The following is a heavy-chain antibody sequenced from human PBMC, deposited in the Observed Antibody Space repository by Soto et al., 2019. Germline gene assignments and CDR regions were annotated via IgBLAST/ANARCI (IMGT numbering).Heavy chain of an antibody. J-gene: IGHJ5*02. D-gene: IGHD5-12*01. Sequence: GASVKVSCKASGYTFTSYAMHWVRQAPGQRLEWMGWINAGNGNTKYSQKFQGRVTITRDTSASTAYMVLSSLRSEDTAVCYCSVATITRWFDPWGQGTLVTVSS. V-gene: IGHV1-3*01. CDR3: SVATITRWFDP. CDR2: INAGNGNT. CDR1: GYTFTSYA.